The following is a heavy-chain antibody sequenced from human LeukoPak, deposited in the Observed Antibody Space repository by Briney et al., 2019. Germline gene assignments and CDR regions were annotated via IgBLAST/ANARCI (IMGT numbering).Heavy chain of an antibody. V-gene: IGHV4-59*08. D-gene: IGHD1-26*01. J-gene: IGHJ4*02. CDR3: ARLASGSYGPLTPFDY. CDR2: IYYSGSP. Sequence: PSETLSLTCTVSGASINTYYWSWIRQPPGKGLEWIGDIYYSGSPNYNPSLKSRVTISVDTSKNQFSLRLSSVTAADTAVYYSARLASGSYGPLTPFDYWGQGTLVTVSS. CDR1: GASINTYY.